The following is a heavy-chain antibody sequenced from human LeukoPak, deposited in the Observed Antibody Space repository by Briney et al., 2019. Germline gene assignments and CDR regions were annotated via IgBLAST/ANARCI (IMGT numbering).Heavy chain of an antibody. CDR3: ARLDYGSGIDY. J-gene: IGHJ4*02. Sequence: GGSLRLSCTASEFSFSTYSMNWVRQAPGKGLEWVSGINWNGGSTGYADSVKGRFTISRDNAKNSLYLQMNSLRAEDTALYYCARLDYGSGIDYWGQGALVTVSS. D-gene: IGHD3-10*01. CDR2: INWNGGST. CDR1: EFSFSTYS. V-gene: IGHV3-20*04.